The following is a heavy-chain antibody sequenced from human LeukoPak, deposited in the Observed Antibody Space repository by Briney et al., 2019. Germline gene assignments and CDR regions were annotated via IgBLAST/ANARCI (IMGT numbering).Heavy chain of an antibody. V-gene: IGHV4-4*07. CDR3: AREWHHVFDY. CDR1: GGSISSYS. J-gene: IGHJ4*02. CDR2: IYPRESS. Sequence: WETLSLTCTVSGGSISSYSWSWMRQPAGKGLEWIGRIYPRESSNYNPSLKSRVIMSVDKSKNQFSLKLRPVTAADTAVYYCAREWHHVFDYWGQGNLVTVSS. D-gene: IGHD5-12*01.